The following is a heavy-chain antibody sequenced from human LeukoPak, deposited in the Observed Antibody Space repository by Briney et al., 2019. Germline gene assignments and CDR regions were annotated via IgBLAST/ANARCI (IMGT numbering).Heavy chain of an antibody. CDR1: GYIFTNYW. D-gene: IGHD3-3*01. CDR3: ARREGFSDTRNGCHP. CDR2: IHPGDSDT. V-gene: IGHV5-51*01. J-gene: IGHJ5*02. Sequence: GESLKIPCKGSGYIFTNYWIGWVRQMPGKGLEWMGIIHPGDSDTRYSPSFQGQVTLSADKSINTAYLQWSSLTASDTAMYYCARREGFSDTRNGCHPGGQGTRVTVS.